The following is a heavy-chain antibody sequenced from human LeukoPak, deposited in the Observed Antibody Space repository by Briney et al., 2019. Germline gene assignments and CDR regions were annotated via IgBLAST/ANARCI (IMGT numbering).Heavy chain of an antibody. Sequence: SETLSLTCSVSGSSMNLYSWNWIRQSPGKGLEWIAYMYYSGTTNYNPSLENRAAISLDLSRHQFSLRLNSVTAADTAVYYCARLSSSDGSGSSFDYWGQGTLVTVSS. CDR1: GSSMNLYS. CDR2: MYYSGTT. V-gene: IGHV4-59*12. D-gene: IGHD3-10*01. J-gene: IGHJ4*02. CDR3: ARLSSSDGSGSSFDY.